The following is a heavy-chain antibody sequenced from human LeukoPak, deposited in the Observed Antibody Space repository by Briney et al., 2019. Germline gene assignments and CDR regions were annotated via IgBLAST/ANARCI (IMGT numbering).Heavy chain of an antibody. J-gene: IGHJ4*02. CDR2: ISSSSSAM. CDR1: GFTFSSYS. Sequence: GGSLRLSCAASGFTFSSYSMNWVRQAPGKGLERVSYISSSSSAMYYTDSVKGRFTISRDNAKNSLYLQMNSLRAEDTAVYYCARQGVTYDYWGQGTLVTVSS. V-gene: IGHV3-48*01. CDR3: ARQGVTYDY. D-gene: IGHD4-23*01.